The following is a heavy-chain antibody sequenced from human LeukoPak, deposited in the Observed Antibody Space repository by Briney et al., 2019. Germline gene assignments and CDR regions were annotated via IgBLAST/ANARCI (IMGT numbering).Heavy chain of an antibody. V-gene: IGHV1-2*06. D-gene: IGHD4-23*01. CDR2: INPNNGGT. Sequence: ASVKVSCKASGYTFTGYYMHWVRQAPGQGLDWMGRINPNNGGTNYAQKFQGRVTMTRDTSISTAYMELSRLRFDDTAVYYCAVVSGNGAYDYWGQGTLVTVSS. CDR3: AVVSGNGAYDY. CDR1: GYTFTGYY. J-gene: IGHJ4*02.